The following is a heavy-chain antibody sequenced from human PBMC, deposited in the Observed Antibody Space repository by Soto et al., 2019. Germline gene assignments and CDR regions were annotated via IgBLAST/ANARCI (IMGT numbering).Heavy chain of an antibody. CDR3: AKNRGRVTTSWHLDY. CDR2: IHGGGNSA. V-gene: IGHV3-23*01. CDR1: GFTFSGYA. J-gene: IGHJ4*02. Sequence: EVQLLESGGDLVQPGRSLRLSCAASGFTFSGYAMSWVRQAPGKGLEWVSVIHGGGNSAYYADSVKGRFTISRDNSKNTRCLRMSSLGGEDTDVYYCAKNRGRVTTSWHLDYWGQGTLVTVSS. D-gene: IGHD4-17*01.